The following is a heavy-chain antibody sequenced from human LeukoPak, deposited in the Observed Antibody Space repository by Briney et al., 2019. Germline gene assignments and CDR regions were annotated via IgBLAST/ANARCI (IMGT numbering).Heavy chain of an antibody. Sequence: GESLRLSCAASGFTFTTYWMTWVRQAPGKGLEWVANINQDGSEKYFVDSVKGRFTISRDNAKNSLYLQMNSLRAEDTALYYCASGGIYYGAAFDFWGQGSLVTVSA. V-gene: IGHV3-7*03. CDR2: INQDGSEK. D-gene: IGHD1-26*01. J-gene: IGHJ4*02. CDR1: GFTFTTYW. CDR3: ASGGIYYGAAFDF.